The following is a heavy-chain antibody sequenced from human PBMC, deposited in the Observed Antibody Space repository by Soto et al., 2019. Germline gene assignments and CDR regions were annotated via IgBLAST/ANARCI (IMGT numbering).Heavy chain of an antibody. CDR3: AKDMGYCSGGSCYSGSSFDY. Sequence: GGSLRPSCAASGFTFDDYAMHWVRQAPGKGLEWVSGISWNSGSIGYADSVKGRFTISRDNAKNSLYLQMNSLRAEDTALYYCAKDMGYCSGGSCYSGSSFDYWGQGTLVTVSS. D-gene: IGHD2-15*01. V-gene: IGHV3-9*01. J-gene: IGHJ4*02. CDR2: ISWNSGSI. CDR1: GFTFDDYA.